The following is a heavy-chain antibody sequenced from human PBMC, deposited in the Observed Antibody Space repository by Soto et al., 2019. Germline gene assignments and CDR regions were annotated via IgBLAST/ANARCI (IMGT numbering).Heavy chain of an antibody. D-gene: IGHD3-3*01. CDR3: ASGDYDFWSGPGGGMDV. Sequence: QVQLVQSGAAVKKPGSSVKVSCKASGGTFSSYAISWVRQAPGQWLEWMGGIIPIFGTANYAQKFQGRVTITADESTNTAYMELSSLRSEDTGVYYCASGDYDFWSGPGGGMDVWGQGTTVTVSS. CDR1: GGTFSSYA. CDR2: IIPIFGTA. J-gene: IGHJ6*02. V-gene: IGHV1-69*12.